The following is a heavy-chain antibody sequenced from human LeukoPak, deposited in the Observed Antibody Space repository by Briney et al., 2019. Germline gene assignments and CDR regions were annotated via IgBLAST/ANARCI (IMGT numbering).Heavy chain of an antibody. CDR3: ARDGIYSGSLYYLDY. D-gene: IGHD1-26*01. V-gene: IGHV4-4*02. Sequence: PSETPSLTCAVSGGSISSSHGWSWVRQSPGKGLEWIGKIFHTGNTDYNPSLKSRVTLSVDKSKDQFSLKLNSVTAADTAVYYCARDGIYSGSLYYLDYWGQGILVTVSS. CDR2: IFHTGNT. J-gene: IGHJ4*02. CDR1: GGSISSSHG.